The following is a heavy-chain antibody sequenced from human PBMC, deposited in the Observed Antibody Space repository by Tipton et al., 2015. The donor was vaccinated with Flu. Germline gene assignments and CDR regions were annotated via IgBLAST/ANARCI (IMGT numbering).Heavy chain of an antibody. V-gene: IGHV4-61*02. CDR2: IYTSGTT. CDR3: ARDGFITMIVVVTPGAFDI. J-gene: IGHJ3*02. Sequence: TLSLTCTVSGASISSGSYYWSWIRQPAERGLEWVGRIYTSGTTDYNSSLESRVTVSADTSKNQFSLKLSSVTAADTAVYYCARDGFITMIVVVTPGAFDIWGQGTMVTVSS. D-gene: IGHD3-22*01. CDR1: GASISSGSYY.